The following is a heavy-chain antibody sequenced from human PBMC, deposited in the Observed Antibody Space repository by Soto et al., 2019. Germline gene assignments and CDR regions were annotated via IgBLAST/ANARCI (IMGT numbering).Heavy chain of an antibody. CDR2: IYHSGST. CDR1: GGSISSSNW. Sequence: SETLSLTCAVSGGSISSSNWWSWVRQPPGKGLEWIGEIYHSGSTTYNPSLKSRVTISVDKSKNQFSLKLSSVTAADTTVYYCARWGLADYFFWSVYSEQENYYYYGMNVWGQGTTVTVSS. V-gene: IGHV4-4*02. CDR3: ARWGLADYFFWSVYSEQENYYYYGMNV. J-gene: IGHJ6*02. D-gene: IGHD3-3*01.